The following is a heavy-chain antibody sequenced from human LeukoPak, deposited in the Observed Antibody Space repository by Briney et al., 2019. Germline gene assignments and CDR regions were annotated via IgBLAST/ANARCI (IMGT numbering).Heavy chain of an antibody. CDR2: IYYSGST. V-gene: IGHV4-59*01. J-gene: IGHJ4*02. Sequence: PSETLSLTCTVSGGSISSYYWSWIRQPPGKGLEWIGYIYYSGSTNYNPSLKSRVTISVDTSKNQLSLKLSSVTAADTAVYYCARERGSGWYVYYWGQGTLVTVSS. CDR1: GGSISSYY. D-gene: IGHD6-19*01. CDR3: ARERGSGWYVYY.